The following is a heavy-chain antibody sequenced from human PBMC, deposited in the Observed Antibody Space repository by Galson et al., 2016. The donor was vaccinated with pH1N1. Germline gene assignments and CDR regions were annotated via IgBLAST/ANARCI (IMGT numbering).Heavy chain of an antibody. D-gene: IGHD4-23*01. CDR3: ARGGGGD. J-gene: IGHJ4*02. Sequence: SVKVSCKASGYALTDSLMHWVRQAPGQGPEWMGQINLKSDATYYAQKFQGRVTMTTDTSIFTVYMELSSLRSDDTAVYYCARGGGGDWGQGTLVTVSS. V-gene: IGHV1-2*06. CDR2: INLKSDAT. CDR1: GYALTDSL.